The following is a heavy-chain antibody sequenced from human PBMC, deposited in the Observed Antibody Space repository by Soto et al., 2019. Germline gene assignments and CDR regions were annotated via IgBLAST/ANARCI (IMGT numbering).Heavy chain of an antibody. CDR1: GGSISDYQ. CDR3: ARMRGLGEISPYLDY. J-gene: IGHJ4*02. V-gene: IGHV4-59*01. CDR2: IYYSGRT. Sequence: HVQLQESGPGLVKPSETLSLTCSISGGSISDYQWNWIRQPPGKGLEWIGYIYYSGRTNYNPSLKSRLTISLDTSTSQFSLRLRSVTAADTAVYYRARMRGLGEISPYLDYWGQGALVTVSS. D-gene: IGHD3-16*01.